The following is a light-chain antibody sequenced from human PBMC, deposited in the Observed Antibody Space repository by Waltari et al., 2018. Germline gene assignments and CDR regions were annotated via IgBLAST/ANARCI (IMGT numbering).Light chain of an antibody. CDR3: QESYSLSWT. J-gene: IGKJ1*01. V-gene: IGKV1-39*01. Sequence: DIQMTQSPSSLSASVGDRVTITCRASQSISNHLNWYHQKPGKAPKLLIYAASSLQSGVPSRFRGSSSGTDFTLTISSLQLEDAATYYCQESYSLSWTFGQWTKVEIK. CDR2: AAS. CDR1: QSISNH.